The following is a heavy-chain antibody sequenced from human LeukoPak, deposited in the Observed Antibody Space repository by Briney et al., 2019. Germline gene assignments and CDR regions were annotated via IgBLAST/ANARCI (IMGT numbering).Heavy chain of an antibody. CDR1: GFTFSSHS. J-gene: IGHJ4*02. V-gene: IGHV3-21*01. D-gene: IGHD3-10*01. Sequence: GGSLRLSCAASGFTFSSHSMNWVRQAPGKGLEWVSSISSSSSYIYYADSVKGRFTISRDNAKNSLYLQMNSLRAEDTAVYYCARDMVRGVIITYKGFDYWGQGTLVTVSS. CDR3: ARDMVRGVIITYKGFDY. CDR2: ISSSSSYI.